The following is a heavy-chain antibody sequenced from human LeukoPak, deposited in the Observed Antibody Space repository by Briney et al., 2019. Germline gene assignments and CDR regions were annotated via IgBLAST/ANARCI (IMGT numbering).Heavy chain of an antibody. J-gene: IGHJ6*02. Sequence: PGRSLRLSCAASGVTLSSYAMHWFRQAPGKGLEWVTVISYDGSNKYYADSVKGRFTISRDNSKNTLYLQMNSLRAEDTAVYYCAREWEDIVVVPAAPNYYYYYGMDVWGQGTTVTVSS. CDR2: ISYDGSNK. CDR3: AREWEDIVVVPAAPNYYYYYGMDV. CDR1: GVTLSSYA. V-gene: IGHV3-30-3*01. D-gene: IGHD2-2*01.